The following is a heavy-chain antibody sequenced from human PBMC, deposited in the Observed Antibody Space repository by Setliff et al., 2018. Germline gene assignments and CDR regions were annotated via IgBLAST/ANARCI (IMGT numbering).Heavy chain of an antibody. V-gene: IGHV1-8*02. J-gene: IGHJ4*02. CDR3: ARVANYYDSSGYYYNIMDFDY. Sequence: ASVKVSCKASGYTFTSYDINWVRQATGQGLEWVGWMNPNSGNTGCAQKFQGRVALTRNTSISTAYMELSSLRSEDTAVYYCARVANYYDSSGYYYNIMDFDYWGQGTLVTVSS. CDR1: GYTFTSYD. CDR2: MNPNSGNT. D-gene: IGHD3-22*01.